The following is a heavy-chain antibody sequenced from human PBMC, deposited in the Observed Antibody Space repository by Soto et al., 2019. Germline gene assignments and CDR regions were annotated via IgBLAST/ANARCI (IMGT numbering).Heavy chain of an antibody. CDR2: IYPGDSDT. CDR1: GYNFNTYL. CDR3: ARMFVADQYFDY. J-gene: IGHJ4*02. V-gene: IGHV5-51*01. Sequence: GESLQISFKCSGYNFNTYLICWVRQMPGKGLEWMGIIYPGDSDTRYSPSFQGQVTISADKSTATASLQWSSLKASDTAIYYCARMFVADQYFDYWGQGTLVPVCS. D-gene: IGHD6-19*01.